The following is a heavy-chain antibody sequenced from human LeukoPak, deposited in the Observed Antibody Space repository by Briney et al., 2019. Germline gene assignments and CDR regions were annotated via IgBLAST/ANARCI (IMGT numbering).Heavy chain of an antibody. D-gene: IGHD6-13*01. V-gene: IGHV3-72*01. J-gene: IGHJ4*02. CDR2: SGNKANTYAT. CDR3: ARGYSSSWHEFDY. CDR1: GFTFSDHY. Sequence: GGSLRLSCAASGFTFSDHYMEWVRQVPGKGLEWVGRSGNKANTYATEYAASVKGRFTISRDDSKNSLYLQMNSLKTEDTAVYYCARGYSSSWHEFDYWGQGTLVTVSS.